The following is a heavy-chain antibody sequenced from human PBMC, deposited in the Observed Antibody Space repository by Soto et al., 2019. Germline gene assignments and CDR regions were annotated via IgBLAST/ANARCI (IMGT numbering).Heavy chain of an antibody. CDR1: GDSISSNY. CDR2: IYNHGRA. D-gene: IGHD6-19*01. J-gene: IGHJ4*02. Sequence: QVQLQESGPGLMKPSETLSLTCTVSGDSISSNYWSWIRQPPGKGLEWIGYIYNHGRANCNPSLKSRATMSLDTSRNQFSLKLSSVTAADTAVYYCARNSGWYQHDYWGQGTLVTVSS. CDR3: ARNSGWYQHDY. V-gene: IGHV4-59*01.